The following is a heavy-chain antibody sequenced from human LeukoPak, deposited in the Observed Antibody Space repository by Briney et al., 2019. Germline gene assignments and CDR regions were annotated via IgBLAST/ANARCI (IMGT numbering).Heavy chain of an antibody. D-gene: IGHD1-14*01. V-gene: IGHV1-8*01. J-gene: IGHJ5*02. CDR2: VHPNSGNT. CDR1: GYPFTTCE. CDR3: ARGPRNDP. Sequence: ASVKVSCKTSGYPFTTCEINWVRQAAGQGLEWMGWVHPNSGNTAYAQKFQGRVTMTRDTSISTAYMELRGLRFDDTAVYFCARGPRNDPWGQGTLVTVSS.